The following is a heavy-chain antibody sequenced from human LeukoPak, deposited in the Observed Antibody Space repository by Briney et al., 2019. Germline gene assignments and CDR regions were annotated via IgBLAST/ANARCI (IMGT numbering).Heavy chain of an antibody. CDR2: IYSGGST. V-gene: IGHV3-53*01. J-gene: IGHJ5*02. D-gene: IGHD3-22*01. Sequence: PGGSLRLSCAASGFTVSSNYMSWVRQAPGKGLEWVSVIYSGGSTYYADSVKGRFTISRDNSKNTLYLQMNSLRAEDTAVYYCARVHNYYDSSGYEINWFDPWGQGTPVTVSS. CDR1: GFTVSSNY. CDR3: ARVHNYYDSSGYEINWFDP.